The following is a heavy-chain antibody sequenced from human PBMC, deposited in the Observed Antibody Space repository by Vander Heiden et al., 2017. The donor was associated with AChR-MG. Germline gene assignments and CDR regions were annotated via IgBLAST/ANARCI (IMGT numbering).Heavy chain of an antibody. Sequence: QVQLVESGGGVVQPGGSLRPSCAASGFTFSSYGMHWVRQAPGKGLEWVAFIRYDGSNKYYADSVKGRFTISRDNSKNTLYLQMNSLRAEDTAVYYCAKLPFTYYYDSSGYYYLDYWGQGTLVTVSS. CDR2: IRYDGSNK. V-gene: IGHV3-30*02. CDR3: AKLPFTYYYDSSGYYYLDY. J-gene: IGHJ4*02. D-gene: IGHD3-22*01. CDR1: GFTFSSYG.